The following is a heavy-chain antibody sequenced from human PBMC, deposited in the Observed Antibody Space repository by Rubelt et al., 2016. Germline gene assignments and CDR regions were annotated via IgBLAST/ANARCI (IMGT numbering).Heavy chain of an antibody. V-gene: IGHV3-23*01. CDR2: ITGSGGGT. J-gene: IGHJ6*02. Sequence: EVQLLESGGGLVQPGGSLRLSCAASGFTFYSYAMSWVRQAPGKGLQWVSGITGSGGGTYYTDSVKGRFTISRDNSKNTLYLQMDSLRAEDTASYYWARGGPQIVATNCVDYYYGMDVWGQGTTVTVSS. CDR3: ARGGPQIVATNCVDYYYGMDV. CDR1: GFTFYSYA. D-gene: IGHD5-12*01.